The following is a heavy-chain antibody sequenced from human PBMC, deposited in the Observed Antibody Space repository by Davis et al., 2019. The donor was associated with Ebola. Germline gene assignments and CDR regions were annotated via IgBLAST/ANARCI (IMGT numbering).Heavy chain of an antibody. J-gene: IGHJ4*02. CDR2: IIPTFDTP. V-gene: IGHV1-69*01. CDR1: GGSFSSHT. CDR3: ARDFDGGNYYFDY. D-gene: IGHD3-9*01. Sequence: SVKVPCKTSGGSFSSHTLSCVRQAPRQGLEWMGGIIPTFDTPHYAQKFQGRITITADASTSTAYRELSSLRSEDTATYFCARDFDGGNYYFDYWGPGTPVTVSS.